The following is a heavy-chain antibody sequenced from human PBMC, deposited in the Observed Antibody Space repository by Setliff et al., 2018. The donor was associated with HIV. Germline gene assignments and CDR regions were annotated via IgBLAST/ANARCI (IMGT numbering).Heavy chain of an antibody. CDR3: ARAPYSSSSYFDY. J-gene: IGHJ4*02. CDR1: GFTFSSYW. D-gene: IGHD6-6*01. Sequence: AGGSLRLSCAASGFTFSSYWMHWVRQAPGKGLVWVSRINSDGSSTSYADSVKGRFTIPRDNAKNTLYLQMNSLRAEDTAVYYCARAPYSSSSYFDYWGQGTLVTVSS. V-gene: IGHV3-74*01. CDR2: INSDGSST.